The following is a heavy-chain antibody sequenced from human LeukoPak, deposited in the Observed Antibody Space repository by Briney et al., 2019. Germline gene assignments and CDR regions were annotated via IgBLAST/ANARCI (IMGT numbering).Heavy chain of an antibody. Sequence: SETLSLTCTVSGGSISSYYWSWIRQPPGKGLEWIGYIYYSGSTNYNPSLKSRVTISVDTFKNQFSLKLSSVTAADTAVYYCARLTLDLTTVTTTYYYYYGMDVWGQGTTVTVSS. CDR2: IYYSGST. D-gene: IGHD4-17*01. CDR3: ARLTLDLTTVTTTYYYYYGMDV. CDR1: GGSISSYY. J-gene: IGHJ6*02. V-gene: IGHV4-59*08.